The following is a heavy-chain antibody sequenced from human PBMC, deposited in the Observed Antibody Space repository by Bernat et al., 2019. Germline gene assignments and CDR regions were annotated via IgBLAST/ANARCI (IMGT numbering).Heavy chain of an antibody. J-gene: IGHJ3*01. Sequence: QVYLVESGGGVVQPGRSLRLSCAASGITFSRYGMHWVRQAPGKGLEWVAVISYDGSKKYYADSVEGRFTISRDNSEDTLYLQMNSLRAEDTAVYYCAKAVPSWDYYHGSGFYTDPTAGAFDVWGQGTMVTVSS. V-gene: IGHV3-30*18. CDR1: GITFSRYG. CDR2: ISYDGSKK. CDR3: AKAVPSWDYYHGSGFYTDPTAGAFDV. D-gene: IGHD3-22*01.